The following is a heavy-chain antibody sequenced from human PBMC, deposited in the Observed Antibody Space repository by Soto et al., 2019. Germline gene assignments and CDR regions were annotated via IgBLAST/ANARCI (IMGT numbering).Heavy chain of an antibody. Sequence: SETLSLTCAVSGGSISSSNWWSWVRQPPGKGLEWIGEIYHSGSTNYNPSLKSRVTISVDKSKNQFSLKLSSVTAADTAVYYCAKLWVYATPYYYYGMDVWGQGTTVTVSS. D-gene: IGHD2-8*01. CDR3: AKLWVYATPYYYYGMDV. J-gene: IGHJ6*02. CDR2: IYHSGST. CDR1: GGSISSSNW. V-gene: IGHV4-4*02.